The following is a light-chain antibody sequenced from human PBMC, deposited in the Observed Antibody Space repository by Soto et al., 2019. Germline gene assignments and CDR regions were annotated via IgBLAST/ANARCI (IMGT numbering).Light chain of an antibody. J-gene: IGKJ5*01. CDR3: QQYHNSPIT. CDR2: DAS. V-gene: IGKV3-11*01. CDR1: QSVSSY. Sequence: EIVLTQSPATLSLSPGERATLSCRASQSVSSYLAWYQRKPGQAPRLLIYDASNRATGIPARFSGSGSGTDFTLTINRLEPEDFAVYYCQQYHNSPITFGQGTRLEIK.